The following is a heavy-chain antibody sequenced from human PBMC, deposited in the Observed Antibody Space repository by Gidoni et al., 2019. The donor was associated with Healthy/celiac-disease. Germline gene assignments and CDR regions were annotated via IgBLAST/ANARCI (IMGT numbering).Heavy chain of an antibody. CDR2: ISYDGSNK. D-gene: IGHD3-3*01. CDR3: AKAPRGITIFGVVYYYGMDV. CDR1: GFPFSSYG. Sequence: QVQLVESGGGVVQPGRSLRLSCAASGFPFSSYGMHWVRQAPGKGLDGVAVISYDGSNKYYADSVKGRFTISRENSKNTLYLQMNSLRAEDTAVYYCAKAPRGITIFGVVYYYGMDVWGQGTTVTVSS. J-gene: IGHJ6*02. V-gene: IGHV3-30*18.